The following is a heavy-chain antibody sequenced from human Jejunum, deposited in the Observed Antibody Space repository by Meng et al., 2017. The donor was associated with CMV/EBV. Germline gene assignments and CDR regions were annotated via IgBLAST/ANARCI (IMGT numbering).Heavy chain of an antibody. V-gene: IGHV6-1*01. CDR3: ARGLYDSSWSTFDY. D-gene: IGHD6-13*01. J-gene: IGHJ4*02. Sequence: VQLQQFGQGLVKPSQTLSLICALSADSVSSKSAAWHWIRQSPSRGLEWLGRAYYRSKWFYDYALSVKSRININPDTSKNRFSLQLNSVTPEDTAVYYCARGLYDSSWSTFDYWGQGTLVTASS. CDR2: AYYRSKWFY. CDR1: ADSVSSKSAA.